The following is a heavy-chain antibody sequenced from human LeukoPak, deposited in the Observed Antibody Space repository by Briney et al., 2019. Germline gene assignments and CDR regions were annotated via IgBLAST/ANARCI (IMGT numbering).Heavy chain of an antibody. CDR2: FGTRSTSI. D-gene: IGHD3-22*01. V-gene: IGHV3-21*01. J-gene: IGHJ4*02. CDR1: GFTISCYS. CDR3: AREVSEGFDF. Sequence: GSLRLSCTASGFTISCYSMNWIRQAPGKGLEWVSSFGTRSTSIYHAGSVKGRFAISSDNAKNSLYLQMNSLRAEDTALYYCAREVSEGFDFWGQGTLVTVSS.